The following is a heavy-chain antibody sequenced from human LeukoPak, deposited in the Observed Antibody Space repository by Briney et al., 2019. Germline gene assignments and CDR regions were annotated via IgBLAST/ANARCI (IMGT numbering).Heavy chain of an antibody. CDR3: ARDLSYGAGFDY. J-gene: IGHJ4*02. V-gene: IGHV3-7*01. CDR1: GFTFSSYA. D-gene: IGHD5-18*01. CDR2: INENGSEK. Sequence: PGRSLRLSCAASGFTFSSYAMHWVRQAPGKGLEWVASINENGSEKKYLDSVKGRFTISRDNSKNTLYLQMNSLRAEDTAVYYCARDLSYGAGFDYWGQGTLVTVSS.